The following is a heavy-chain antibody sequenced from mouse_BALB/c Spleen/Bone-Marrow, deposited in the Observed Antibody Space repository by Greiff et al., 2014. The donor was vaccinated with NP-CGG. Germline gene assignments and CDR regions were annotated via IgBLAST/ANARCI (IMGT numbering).Heavy chain of an antibody. CDR1: GFTFSSFG. CDR2: ISSGSSTI. D-gene: IGHD3-3*01. CDR3: TRSGTLGSMDY. J-gene: IGHJ4*01. Sequence: EVQRVESGGGLVQPGGSRKLSCAASGFTFSSFGMHWVRQAPEKGLEWVAYISSGSSTIYYADRMKGRFTISRDNPKNTLFLQMASLRSEDTAMYYCTRSGTLGSMDYWGQGTSVTVSS. V-gene: IGHV5-17*02.